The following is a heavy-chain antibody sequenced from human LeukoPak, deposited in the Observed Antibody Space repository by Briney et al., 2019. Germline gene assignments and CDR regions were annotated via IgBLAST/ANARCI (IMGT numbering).Heavy chain of an antibody. CDR3: ARGYSSGWYPRGYSDY. CDR1: GGSFSGYY. Sequence: SETLSLTCAVYGGSFSGYYWSWIRQPPGKGLEWIGEINHSGSTNYNPSLKSRVTISVDTSKNQFSLKLSSVTAADTAVYYCARGYSSGWYPRGYSDYWGQGTLVTVSS. V-gene: IGHV4-34*01. CDR2: INHSGST. J-gene: IGHJ4*02. D-gene: IGHD6-19*01.